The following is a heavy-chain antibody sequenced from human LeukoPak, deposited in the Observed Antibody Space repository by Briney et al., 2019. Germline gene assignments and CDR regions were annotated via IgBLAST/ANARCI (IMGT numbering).Heavy chain of an antibody. CDR3: ARGVASVPDY. J-gene: IGHJ4*02. CDR1: GGSISSSSYY. Sequence: SSETLSLTYTVSGGSISSSSYYWGWIRQPPGKGLEWIGSIYYSGSTYYNPSLKSRVTISVDTSKNQFSLKLSSVTAADTAVYYCARGVASVPDYWGQGTLVTVSS. V-gene: IGHV4-39*07. D-gene: IGHD5-12*01. CDR2: IYYSGST.